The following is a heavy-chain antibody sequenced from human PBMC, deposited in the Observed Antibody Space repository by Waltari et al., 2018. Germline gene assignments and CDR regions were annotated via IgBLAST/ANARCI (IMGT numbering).Heavy chain of an antibody. J-gene: IGHJ4*02. Sequence: QVQLVQSGAEVKKPGASVKVSCKASGYTFTSYAMHWVRQAPGQRLEWMGWINAGNGNTKYSQKFQGRGTITRDTSASTAYMELSSLRSEDTAVYYCARDYYYGSGSYYRGVLGDYWGQGSLVTVSS. D-gene: IGHD3-10*01. CDR1: GYTFTSYA. V-gene: IGHV1-3*01. CDR2: INAGNGNT. CDR3: ARDYYYGSGSYYRGVLGDY.